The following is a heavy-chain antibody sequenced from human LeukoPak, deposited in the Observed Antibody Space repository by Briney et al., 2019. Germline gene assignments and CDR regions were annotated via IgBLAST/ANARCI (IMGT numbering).Heavy chain of an antibody. V-gene: IGHV1-69*05. Sequence: SVKVSCEASGGTFSSYAISWVRQAPGQGLEWMGGIIPIFGTANYAQKFQGRVTITTDESTSTAYMELSSLRSEDTAVYYCARAAYYDSSGYNWGQGTLVTVSS. CDR2: IIPIFGTA. CDR1: GGTFSSYA. D-gene: IGHD3-22*01. J-gene: IGHJ4*02. CDR3: ARAAYYDSSGYN.